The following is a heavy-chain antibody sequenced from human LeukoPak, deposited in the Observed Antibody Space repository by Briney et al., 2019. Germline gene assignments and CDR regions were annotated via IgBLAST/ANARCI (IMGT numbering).Heavy chain of an antibody. CDR1: GYTFTTYG. CDR2: ISAYNGDT. V-gene: IGHV1-18*01. Sequence: ASVKVSCKASGYTFTTYGFNWVRQAPGQGLELMVWISAYNGDTQYAQKLQGRVTMTTDTFTRTAYLELRSLSSDDTAVYYCARGHSEGSLSFFDFWGQGTLVTVSS. CDR3: ARGHSEGSLSFFDF. D-gene: IGHD1-26*01. J-gene: IGHJ4*02.